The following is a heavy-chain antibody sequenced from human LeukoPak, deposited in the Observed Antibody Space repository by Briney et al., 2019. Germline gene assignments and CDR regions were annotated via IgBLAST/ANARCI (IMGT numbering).Heavy chain of an antibody. J-gene: IGHJ6*03. CDR3: ARDIAEWGDGYNPAGYYYYYMDV. V-gene: IGHV1-2*02. CDR2: INPNSGGT. Sequence: PGGSVRVSCKASGYTFTGYYMHWVRQAPGQGLEWMGWINPNSGGTNYAQKFQGRVTMTRDTSISTAYMELSRLRSDGTAVYYCARDIAEWGDGYNPAGYYYYYMDVWGKGTTVTVSS. D-gene: IGHD5-24*01. CDR1: GYTFTGYY.